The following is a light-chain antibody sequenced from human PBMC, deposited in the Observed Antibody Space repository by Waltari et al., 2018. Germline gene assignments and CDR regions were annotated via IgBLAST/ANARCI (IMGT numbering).Light chain of an antibody. CDR3: SSYASSSTLV. CDR2: EVS. Sequence: QSALTQPASVSGSTGQSITISCTGTSNDVANYIYLSWYQHHPGKAPKLMIYEVSNRPSGVSNRFSASKSGNTASLTISGLQAEDEADYYCSSYASSSTLVFGGGTKVTVL. CDR1: SNDVANYIY. J-gene: IGLJ3*02. V-gene: IGLV2-14*01.